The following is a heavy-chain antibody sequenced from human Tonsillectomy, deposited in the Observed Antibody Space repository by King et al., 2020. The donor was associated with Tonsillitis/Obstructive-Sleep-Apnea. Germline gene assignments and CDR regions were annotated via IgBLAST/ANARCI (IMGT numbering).Heavy chain of an antibody. CDR1: GFTFSSYA. Sequence: VQLVESGGGVVQPGRSPRLSCAASGFTFSSYAMHWVRQAPGKGLEWVAVISYDGSNKYYADSVKGRFTISRDNSKNTLYLQMNSLRAEDTAEYYCAREGGYSNYLDYWGQGTLVTVSS. J-gene: IGHJ4*02. V-gene: IGHV3-30*04. CDR2: ISYDGSNK. D-gene: IGHD4-11*01. CDR3: AREGGYSNYLDY.